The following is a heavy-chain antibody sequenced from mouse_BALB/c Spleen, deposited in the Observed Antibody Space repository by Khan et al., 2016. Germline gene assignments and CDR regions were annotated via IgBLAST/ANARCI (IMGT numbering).Heavy chain of an antibody. CDR2: INPSSDYT. CDR3: AREGWLLGYFDY. D-gene: IGHD2-3*01. J-gene: IGHJ2*01. V-gene: IGHV1-4*01. Sequence: QVQLQRSGAELARPGASVKMSCKASGYTFTSYTMFWVKQRPGQGLEWIGYINPSSDYTDYNQKFKDKATLTADKSSSTAYMQLNSLTSEDSAVYYCAREGWLLGYFDYWGQGTTLTVSS. CDR1: GYTFTSYT.